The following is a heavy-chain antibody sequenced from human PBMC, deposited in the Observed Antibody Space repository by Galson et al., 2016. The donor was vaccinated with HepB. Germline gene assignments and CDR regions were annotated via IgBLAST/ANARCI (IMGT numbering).Heavy chain of an antibody. CDR3: ARDPRGVGPAALDAFDI. CDR2: TYYSGST. J-gene: IGHJ4*02. Sequence: ETLSLTCTVSGGSISSSYWTWIRQPPGKGLEWIGYTYYSGSTNFNPSLKRRVAISVDTSKNQFSLKLTSVTAADTAVYYCARDPRGVGPAALDAFDIWGQGTLVTVSS. D-gene: IGHD2-2*01. CDR1: GGSISSSY. V-gene: IGHV4-59*01.